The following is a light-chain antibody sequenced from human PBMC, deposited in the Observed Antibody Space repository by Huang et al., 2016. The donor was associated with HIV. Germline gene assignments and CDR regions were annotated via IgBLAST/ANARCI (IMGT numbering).Light chain of an antibody. Sequence: EIAMTQSPATLSVSPGERATLSCRASQSVRSNLAWYQQNPGQSPRLLIYGASTRPTGIPARFSGSGSGTEFTLTINSLQSEDFAVYYCQQYDNWPPLTFGGGTKVEI. V-gene: IGKV3-15*01. CDR2: GAS. CDR1: QSVRSN. CDR3: QQYDNWPPLT. J-gene: IGKJ4*01.